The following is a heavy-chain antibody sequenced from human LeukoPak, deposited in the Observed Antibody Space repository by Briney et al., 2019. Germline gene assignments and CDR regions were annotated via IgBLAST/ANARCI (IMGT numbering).Heavy chain of an antibody. J-gene: IGHJ5*02. CDR1: GFTLSNYW. D-gene: IGHD2-15*01. Sequence: GGSLRLSCAASGFTLSNYWMSWVRQAPGKGLEWVANIKQDGSEKYYVDSVKGRFTISRDNAKNSVYLQMNSLRAEDTAVYYCAKANVVAAMADWFDPWGQGALVTVSS. CDR3: AKANVVAAMADWFDP. CDR2: IKQDGSEK. V-gene: IGHV3-7*03.